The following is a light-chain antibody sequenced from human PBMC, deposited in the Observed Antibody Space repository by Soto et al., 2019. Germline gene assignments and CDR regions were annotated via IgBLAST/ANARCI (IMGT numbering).Light chain of an antibody. Sequence: DIQLTQSPASLSASVGDRVTITCRASQGIRSYLAWYQQKPGKAPKLLIFLASTLQSGVPSRFSGSGSGTDFGLNINSLEPEDVATYYCQYLNSFPLSFGGGTKVDIK. CDR3: QYLNSFPLS. CDR1: QGIRSY. J-gene: IGKJ4*01. CDR2: LAS. V-gene: IGKV1-9*01.